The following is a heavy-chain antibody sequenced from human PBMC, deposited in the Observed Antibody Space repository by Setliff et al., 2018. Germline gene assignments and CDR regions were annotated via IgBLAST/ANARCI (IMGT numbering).Heavy chain of an antibody. CDR3: ASYCSSTSCPFDY. V-gene: IGHV3-7*01. Sequence: GGSLRLSCAASGFTFSSYWMSWVRQTPGKGLEWVANVNQDGSDKYYADSVKGRFTISRDNSKNTLYLQMNSLRAEDTAVYYCASYCSSTSCPFDYWGQGTLVTVSS. CDR1: GFTFSSYW. CDR2: VNQDGSDK. J-gene: IGHJ4*02. D-gene: IGHD2-2*01.